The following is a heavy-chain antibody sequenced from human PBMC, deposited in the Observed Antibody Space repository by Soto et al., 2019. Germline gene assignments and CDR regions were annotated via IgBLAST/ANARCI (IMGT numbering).Heavy chain of an antibody. CDR2: ISYDGSNK. J-gene: IGHJ4*02. D-gene: IGHD6-19*01. CDR3: ANHIAVTGSQILDY. Sequence: QVQLVESGGGVVQPGRSLRLSCVGSGFTFSNYGMHWVRQAPGKGLEWVALISYDGSNKYYADSVKGRFTISRDNSKNTLSLQMSRLRAEEKAVYYCANHIAVTGSQILDYWGQGTLGTVST. CDR1: GFTFSNYG. V-gene: IGHV3-30*18.